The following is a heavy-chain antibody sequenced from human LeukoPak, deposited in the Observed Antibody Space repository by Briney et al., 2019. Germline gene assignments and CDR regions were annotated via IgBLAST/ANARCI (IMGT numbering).Heavy chain of an antibody. CDR2: ISYDGSNK. Sequence: GGSLRLSCAASGFTFSSYGMHWVRQAPGKGLEWVAVISYDGSNKYYADSVKGRFTISRDNSKNTLYLQMNSLRAEDTALYYCATYTVVTPFDAFDIWGQGTMVTVSS. CDR3: ATYTVVTPFDAFDI. D-gene: IGHD4-23*01. J-gene: IGHJ3*02. CDR1: GFTFSSYG. V-gene: IGHV3-30*03.